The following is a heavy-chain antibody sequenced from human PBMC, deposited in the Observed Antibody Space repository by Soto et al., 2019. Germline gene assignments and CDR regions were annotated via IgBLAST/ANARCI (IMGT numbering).Heavy chain of an antibody. CDR2: ISGSGGTT. CDR3: ARGRLAALFDP. Sequence: QPGGSLRLSCAASGFTFSSFTMTWVRQAPGKGLEWVSSISGSGGTTHYADSVKGRFTISRDNSKNTLYLQMNSLRAEDTAVYYCARGRLAALFDPWGQGTLVTVSS. CDR1: GFTFSSFT. V-gene: IGHV3-23*01. J-gene: IGHJ5*02.